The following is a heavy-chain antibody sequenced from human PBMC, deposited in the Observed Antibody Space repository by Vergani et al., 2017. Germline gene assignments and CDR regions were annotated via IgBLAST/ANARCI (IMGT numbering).Heavy chain of an antibody. J-gene: IGHJ6*03. CDR3: ARDSGYFXWLPRNYYYYYMDV. Sequence: QVQLVESGGGWVKPGGSLRLSCAASGFTFSDYYISWIRQAPGKGLEWVSYISSSGSTIYYADSVKGRFTISRDNAKNSLYLQMNSLRAEDTAVYYCARDSGYFXWLPRNYYYYYMDVWGKGTTVTVSS. V-gene: IGHV3-11*01. CDR1: GFTFSDYY. CDR2: ISSSGSTI. D-gene: IGHD3-9*01.